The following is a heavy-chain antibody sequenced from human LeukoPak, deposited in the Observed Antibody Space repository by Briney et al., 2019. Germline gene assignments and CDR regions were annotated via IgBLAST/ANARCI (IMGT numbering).Heavy chain of an antibody. V-gene: IGHV1-2*02. CDR3: ARVRVVGLYGMDV. D-gene: IGHD2-8*02. Sequence: ASVKVSCKASGYTFTGYYMHWVPPAPGQGLEWMGWINPNSGGTNYAQKVQGRVPMTRDTSISTAYMELSRLRSEDTAVYYCARVRVVGLYGMDVWGQGTTVSVSS. CDR1: GYTFTGYY. CDR2: INPNSGGT. J-gene: IGHJ6*01.